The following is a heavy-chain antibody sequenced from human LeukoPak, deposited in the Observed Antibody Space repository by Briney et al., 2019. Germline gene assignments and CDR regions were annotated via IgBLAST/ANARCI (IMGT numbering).Heavy chain of an antibody. CDR2: TSDSGDWT. J-gene: IGHJ4*02. CDR1: GFTFSSYA. D-gene: IGHD6-19*01. CDR3: AKDFSSGWAFDY. V-gene: IGHV3-23*01. Sequence: GGSLRLSCAASGFTFSSYAMGLVRPAPGKGLEWVSVTSDSGDWTNYADSVKDRFTVTRDNSNNMLYLQMNSLRVEDKAVYYCAKDFSSGWAFDYWGQGTLATVSS.